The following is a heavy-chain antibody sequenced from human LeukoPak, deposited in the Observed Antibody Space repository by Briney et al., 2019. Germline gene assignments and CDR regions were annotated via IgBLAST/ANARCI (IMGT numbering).Heavy chain of an antibody. D-gene: IGHD5-12*01. J-gene: IGHJ4*02. V-gene: IGHV3-7*05. CDR1: GFTFSSYW. Sequence: PGGSLRLSCAASGFTFSSYWMSWVRQAPGKGLEWVANIKQDGSEKYYVDSVKGRFTISRDNAKNSLYLQMNSLRAEDTAVYYCARKGYSGYDSFDYWGQGTLATVSS. CDR3: ARKGYSGYDSFDY. CDR2: IKQDGSEK.